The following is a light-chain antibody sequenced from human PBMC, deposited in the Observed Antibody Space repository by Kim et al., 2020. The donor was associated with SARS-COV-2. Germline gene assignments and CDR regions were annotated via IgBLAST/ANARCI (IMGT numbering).Light chain of an antibody. CDR2: PAS. CDR3: QEYNSSAYT. V-gene: IGKV1-5*03. J-gene: IGKJ2*01. Sequence: DVQMTQSPSTLSASVGDSVTITCRASQSISLWLAWYQQKPGKAPKLLIYPASTLETGVPSRFSGSGSGTDFTLTITSLQPDDFAAYCCQEYNSSAYTLGQGTKLEI. CDR1: QSISLW.